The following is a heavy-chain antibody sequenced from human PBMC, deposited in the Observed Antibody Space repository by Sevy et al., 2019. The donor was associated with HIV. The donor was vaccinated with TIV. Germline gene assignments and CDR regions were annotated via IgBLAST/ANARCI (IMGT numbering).Heavy chain of an antibody. CDR3: AKEDREGCSGGSCYSGILSDYYYYGMDV. CDR2: ISYDGSNK. J-gene: IGHJ6*02. Sequence: GGSLRLSCAASGFTFSSYGMHWVRQAPGKGLEWVAVISYDGSNKYYADSVKGRFTISRDNSKNTLYLQMNSLRAEDTVVYYCAKEDREGCSGGSCYSGILSDYYYYGMDVWGQGTTVTVSS. V-gene: IGHV3-30*18. D-gene: IGHD2-15*01. CDR1: GFTFSSYG.